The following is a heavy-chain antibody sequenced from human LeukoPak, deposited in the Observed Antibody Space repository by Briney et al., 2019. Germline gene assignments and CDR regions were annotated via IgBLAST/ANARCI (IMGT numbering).Heavy chain of an antibody. V-gene: IGHV1-2*02. Sequence: ASVKVSCKASGYTFTGYYMHWVRLAPGQGLEWMGWINPNSGGTNYAQKFQGRVTMTRDTSISTAYMELSRLRSDDTAVYYCARDMTTVTTYHYYCYYMDVWGKGTTVTISS. CDR2: INPNSGGT. D-gene: IGHD4-17*01. CDR1: GYTFTGYY. CDR3: ARDMTTVTTYHYYCYYMDV. J-gene: IGHJ6*03.